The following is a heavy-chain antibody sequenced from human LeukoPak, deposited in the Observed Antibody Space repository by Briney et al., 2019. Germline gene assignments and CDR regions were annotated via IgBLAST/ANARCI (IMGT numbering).Heavy chain of an antibody. V-gene: IGHV6-1*01. D-gene: IGHD4-23*01. CDR2: TYYRSKWYN. CDR3: ARVSTVVTPGGFDY. Sequence: SQTLSLTCAISGDRVSSNSAAWNCIRQSPSRGLEWLGRTYYRSKWYNDYAVSVKSRITINPDTSKNQFSLQLNSVTPEDTAVYYCARVSTVVTPGGFDYWGQGTLVTVSS. J-gene: IGHJ4*02. CDR1: GDRVSSNSAA.